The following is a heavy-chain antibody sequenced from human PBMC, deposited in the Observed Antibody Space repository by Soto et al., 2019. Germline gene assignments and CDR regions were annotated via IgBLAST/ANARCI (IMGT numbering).Heavy chain of an antibody. CDR2: IRSKANSYAT. V-gene: IGHV3-73*01. D-gene: IGHD2-2*01. J-gene: IGHJ6*02. CDR1: GFTFSGSA. CDR3: TGIVLVPAATNYYYYYGMDV. Sequence: EVQLVESGGGLVQPGGSLKLSCAASGFTFSGSAMHWVRQASGKGLEWVGRIRSKANSYATAYAASVKGRFTISRVDSKNTPYLQMNSLKTADTAVYYCTGIVLVPAATNYYYYYGMDVWGQGTTVTVSS.